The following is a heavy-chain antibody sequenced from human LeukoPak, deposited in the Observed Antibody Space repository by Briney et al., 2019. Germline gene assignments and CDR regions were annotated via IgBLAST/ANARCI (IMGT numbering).Heavy chain of an antibody. J-gene: IGHJ5*02. V-gene: IGHV1-18*01. Sequence: ASVKVSCKASGYTFTSYGISWVRQAPGQGLEWMGWISAYNGNTNYAQKLQGRVTMTTDTSTSTAYMELRSLRSDDPAVYYCARGLPVRGVKRNWFDPWGQGTLVTVSS. CDR3: ARGLPVRGVKRNWFDP. CDR2: ISAYNGNT. CDR1: GYTFTSYG. D-gene: IGHD3-10*01.